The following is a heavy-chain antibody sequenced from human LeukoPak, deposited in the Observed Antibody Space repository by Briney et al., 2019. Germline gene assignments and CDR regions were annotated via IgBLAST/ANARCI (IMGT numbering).Heavy chain of an antibody. CDR3: ARGYWNFDN. D-gene: IGHD1-1*01. J-gene: IGHJ4*02. CDR2: ISDSGGTT. V-gene: IGHV3-23*01. CDR1: GFTFSNYG. Sequence: PGGSLRLSCAASGFTFSNYGMSWVRQAPGKGLEWVSIISDSGGTTYYADSVKGRFTISRDNAKNSLYLQMNSLRAEDTAVYYCARGYWNFDNWGQGTLVSVSS.